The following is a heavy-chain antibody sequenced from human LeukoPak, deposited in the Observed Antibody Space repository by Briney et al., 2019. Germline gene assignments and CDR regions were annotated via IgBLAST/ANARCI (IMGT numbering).Heavy chain of an antibody. V-gene: IGHV3-23*01. Sequence: GGSLRLSCAASGFTFSSYAMSWVRQVPGKGLEWVSVISGSGDNTYYADSVKGRFTISRDNSKNMLYLQMNSLRAEDTAVYYCARDLGYCSSTSCPYGMDVWGQGTTVTVSS. CDR3: ARDLGYCSSTSCPYGMDV. CDR1: GFTFSSYA. D-gene: IGHD2-2*01. J-gene: IGHJ6*02. CDR2: ISGSGDNT.